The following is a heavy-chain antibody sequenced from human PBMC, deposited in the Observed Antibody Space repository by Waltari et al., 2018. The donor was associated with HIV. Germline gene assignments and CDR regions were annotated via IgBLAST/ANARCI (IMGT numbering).Heavy chain of an antibody. Sequence: EVQLVESGGGLVQPGGSRRLSCAASGFTFRSYWLHWVRQAPGKGLLWLSCISSDGSTTNYADAVKGRLTISRDNAKNTLYLQMNRLRADDTAVYYCARENTMTYYDALDIWGQGTMVTVSS. V-gene: IGHV3-74*01. CDR1: GFTFRSYW. CDR2: ISSDGSTT. CDR3: ARENTMTYYDALDI. D-gene: IGHD4-17*01. J-gene: IGHJ3*02.